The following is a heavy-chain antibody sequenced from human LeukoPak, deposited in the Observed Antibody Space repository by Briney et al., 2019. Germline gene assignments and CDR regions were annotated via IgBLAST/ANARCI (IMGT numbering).Heavy chain of an antibody. Sequence: SETLSLTCTVSGGSISTYYWSWIRQPPGKGLEWIGYIYYSGSTNYNPSLKSRVTISVDTSKNQFSLKLTSVTAADTAVYYCARGNSGSYSQFDYWGQGTLVTVSS. J-gene: IGHJ4*02. CDR3: ARGNSGSYSQFDY. V-gene: IGHV4-59*01. D-gene: IGHD1-26*01. CDR1: GGSISTYY. CDR2: IYYSGST.